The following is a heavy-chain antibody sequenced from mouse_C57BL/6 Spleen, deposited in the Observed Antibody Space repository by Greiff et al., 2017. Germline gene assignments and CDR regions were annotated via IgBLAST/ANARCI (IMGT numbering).Heavy chain of an antibody. CDR2: ISRGSSTI. J-gene: IGHJ4*01. CDR3: AREGKLADPAMDD. Sequence: EVQLVESGGGLVKPGGSLKLSCAASGFTFSDYGMHWVRQAPEKGLEWVAYISRGSSTIYYADTVKGRFTISTDNATNTLSLQMTSLRSEDTAMYYCAREGKLADPAMDDWGKGTTATVAS. D-gene: IGHD3-3*01. V-gene: IGHV5-17*01. CDR1: GFTFSDYG.